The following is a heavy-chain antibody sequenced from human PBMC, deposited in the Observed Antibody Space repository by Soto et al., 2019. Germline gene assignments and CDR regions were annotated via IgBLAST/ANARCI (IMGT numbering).Heavy chain of an antibody. CDR2: FHYTGIS. CDR1: GGSFSGYY. J-gene: IGHJ4*02. D-gene: IGHD4-4*01. Sequence: SETLSLTCAVYGGSFSGYYWSWIRQPPGKGLEWIGYFHYTGISNYNSSLKSRVTMSLDTSKNQFSLKLSSVSAADTAIYYCARGASNWQYFDYWGQGALVTVSS. V-gene: IGHV4-59*01. CDR3: ARGASNWQYFDY.